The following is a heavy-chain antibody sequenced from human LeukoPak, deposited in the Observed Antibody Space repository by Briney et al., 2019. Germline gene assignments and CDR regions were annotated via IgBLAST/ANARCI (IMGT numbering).Heavy chain of an antibody. D-gene: IGHD1-26*01. CDR3: AKAVGATRGYYYSGMDV. CDR2: ISGGGGSA. Sequence: GGSLRLSCAASGFTFSSYAMTWVRQAPGKGLEWVSDISGGGGSAYYADSVKGRFTISRDSSMNTLYLQMNSLTAGDTAVYYCAKAVGATRGYYYSGMDVWGQGTTVTVSS. J-gene: IGHJ6*02. V-gene: IGHV3-23*01. CDR1: GFTFSSYA.